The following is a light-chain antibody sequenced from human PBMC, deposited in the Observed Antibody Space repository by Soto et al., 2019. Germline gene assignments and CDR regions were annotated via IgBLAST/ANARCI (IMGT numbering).Light chain of an antibody. V-gene: IGKV4-1*01. Sequence: DIVMTQSPASLAVSLGERATINCKSSQSVLYSPNNKNYLAWYQHKPGQPPKMLIYWASIRESGVPDRFSGSGSGTDFPLTISSLQSEDVAVYYCQQYYSNSWSFGQGTKVEIK. CDR1: QSVLYSPNNKNY. J-gene: IGKJ1*01. CDR3: QQYYSNSWS. CDR2: WAS.